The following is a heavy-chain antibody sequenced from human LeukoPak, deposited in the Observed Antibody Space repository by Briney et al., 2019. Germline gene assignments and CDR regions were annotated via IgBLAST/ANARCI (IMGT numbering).Heavy chain of an antibody. CDR2: IRSSSSTI. CDR1: GFTFSSYS. D-gene: IGHD3-10*02. CDR3: ARRVEVNFVGLFGEDNNYYYMDV. J-gene: IGHJ6*03. Sequence: GGSLRLSCAASGFTFSSYSMNWVRQAPGKGLEWVAYIRSSSSTIYYADSVKGRFTISTDNANNSVHLQMNSLRAEDTAVYYCARRVEVNFVGLFGEDNNYYYMDVWGKGTTVTVSS. V-gene: IGHV3-48*01.